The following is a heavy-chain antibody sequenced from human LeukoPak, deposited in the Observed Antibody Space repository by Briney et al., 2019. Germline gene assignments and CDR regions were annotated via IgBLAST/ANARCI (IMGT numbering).Heavy chain of an antibody. D-gene: IGHD3-10*01. CDR2: ISAYNGNT. J-gene: IGHJ4*02. Sequence: ASVKVSCKASGYTFTSYGIIWVRQAPGQGLEWMGWISAYNGNTNYAQKLQGRVTMTTDTSTSTAYMELRSLRSDDTAVYYCARGPLWFGDFPNFDYWGQGTLVTVSS. CDR1: GYTFTSYG. V-gene: IGHV1-18*01. CDR3: ARGPLWFGDFPNFDY.